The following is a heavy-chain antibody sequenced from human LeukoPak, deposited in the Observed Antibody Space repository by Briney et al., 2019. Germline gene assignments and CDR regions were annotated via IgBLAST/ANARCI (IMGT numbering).Heavy chain of an antibody. D-gene: IGHD3-10*01. Sequence: VKPSQTLSLTCAVSGGSISSGGYSWSWIRQPPGKGLEWIGYIYYSGSTNYNPSLKSRVTISVDTSKNQFSLKLSSVTAADTAVYYCARHLSSHSFGANQYWFDPWGQGTLVTVSS. CDR3: ARHLSSHSFGANQYWFDP. CDR1: GGSISSGGYS. CDR2: IYYSGST. V-gene: IGHV4-30-2*01. J-gene: IGHJ5*02.